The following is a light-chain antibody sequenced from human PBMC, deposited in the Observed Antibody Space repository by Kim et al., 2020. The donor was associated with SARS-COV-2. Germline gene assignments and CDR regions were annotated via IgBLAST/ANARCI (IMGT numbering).Light chain of an antibody. V-gene: IGKV1-9*01. CDR1: QDINTY. Sequence: DIQLTQSPSILSASVGDRVTITCRASQDINTYLAWYQQKPGTAPKLLIYTTSTLQSGVPSRFSGSGSATEFTLTVSSLQPEDFATYYCQQLKSYPPTFGQGTKLEI. CDR2: TTS. CDR3: QQLKSYPPT. J-gene: IGKJ2*01.